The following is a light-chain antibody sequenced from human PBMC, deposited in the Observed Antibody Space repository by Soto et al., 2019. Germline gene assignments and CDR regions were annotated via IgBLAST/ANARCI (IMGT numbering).Light chain of an antibody. CDR2: DAS. J-gene: IGKJ5*01. Sequence: EIVLTQSPATLSLSLGERATISCRASQSISSYLAWYQQKPGQAPRLLIYDASNRATGIPARFSGSGSGTDFTLTISSLEPEDFVLYYCQQRSNWPITFGQGTRLEIK. V-gene: IGKV3-11*01. CDR3: QQRSNWPIT. CDR1: QSISSY.